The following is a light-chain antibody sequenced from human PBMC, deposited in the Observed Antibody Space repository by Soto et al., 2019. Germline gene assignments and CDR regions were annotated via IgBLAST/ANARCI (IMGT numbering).Light chain of an antibody. V-gene: IGKV1-5*03. CDR2: KAS. J-gene: IGKJ1*01. Sequence: DIQMTQSPSTLSASVGDRVTITCRASQRISRWLAWYQQKPGQVPKLLIYKASNLESGVPSRFSGSGFETEFTLTISGLQPEDFATYYCQEFETYTFGQGTKV. CDR3: QEFETYT. CDR1: QRISRW.